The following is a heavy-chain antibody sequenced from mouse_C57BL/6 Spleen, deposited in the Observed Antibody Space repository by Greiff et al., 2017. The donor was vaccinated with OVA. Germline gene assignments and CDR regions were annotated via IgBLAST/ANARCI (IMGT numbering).Heavy chain of an antibody. CDR3: ANYYGSSYDY. Sequence: QVQLKQSGAELVKPGASVKLSCKASGYTFTSYWMQWVKQRPGQGLEWIGEIDPSDSYTNYNQKFKGKATLTVDTSSSTAYMQLSSLTSEDSAVYYCANYYGSSYDYWGQGTTLTVSS. J-gene: IGHJ2*01. D-gene: IGHD1-1*01. CDR2: IDPSDSYT. CDR1: GYTFTSYW. V-gene: IGHV1-50*01.